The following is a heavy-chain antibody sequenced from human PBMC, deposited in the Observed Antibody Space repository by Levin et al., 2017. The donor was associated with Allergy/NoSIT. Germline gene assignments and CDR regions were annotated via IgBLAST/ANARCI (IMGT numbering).Heavy chain of an antibody. CDR3: ARFVVTPVSYFYMEV. J-gene: IGHJ6*03. Sequence: GESLKISCQASGYTFKNYGISWVRQAPGQGLEWMGWISTHNGNTNYAQSFQGRVTMTTDTSTSTADMELRSLISDDTAVYYCARFVVTPVSYFYMEVWGKGTTVTVSS. CDR2: ISTHNGNT. CDR1: GYTFKNYG. V-gene: IGHV1-18*01. D-gene: IGHD2-2*01.